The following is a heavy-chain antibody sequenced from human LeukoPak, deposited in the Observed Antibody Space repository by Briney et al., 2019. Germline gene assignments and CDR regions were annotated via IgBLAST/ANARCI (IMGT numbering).Heavy chain of an antibody. CDR1: GGSISSSSYY. CDR2: IYYSGST. CDR3: ARGQQLFSTTYYFDY. Sequence: SETLSLTCTVSGGSISSSSYYWGWIRQPPGKGLEWIGSIYYSGSTYYNPSLKSRVTISVDTSKNQFSLKLSSVTAADTAVYYCARGQQLFSTTYYFDYWGQGTLVTVSS. D-gene: IGHD6-13*01. V-gene: IGHV4-39*07. J-gene: IGHJ4*02.